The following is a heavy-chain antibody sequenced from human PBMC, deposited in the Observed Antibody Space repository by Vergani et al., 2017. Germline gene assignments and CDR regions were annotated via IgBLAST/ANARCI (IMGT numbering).Heavy chain of an antibody. D-gene: IGHD6-19*01. V-gene: IGHV3-23*01. Sequence: EVQLLESGGDLVQPGGSLRLSCAASGFTFIMHAMSWVRQAPGKGLEWVSTLSASDRRTHYADSVKGRFTNARDNSKNTLFLHMNSLRPEDTAVYYCAKVCRSEVAGTFGAFDIWGQGTMVTVSS. CDR3: AKVCRSEVAGTFGAFDI. J-gene: IGHJ3*02. CDR2: LSASDRRT. CDR1: GFTFIMHA.